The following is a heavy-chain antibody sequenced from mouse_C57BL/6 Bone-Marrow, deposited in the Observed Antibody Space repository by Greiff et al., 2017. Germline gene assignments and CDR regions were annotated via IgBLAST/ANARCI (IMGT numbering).Heavy chain of an antibody. CDR3: ARWHYGSSYEAMDY. D-gene: IGHD1-1*01. Sequence: QVQLKQSGAELAKPGASVKLSCKASGYTFTSYWMHWVKQRPGQGLEWIEYINPSSGYTKYNQKFKDKATLTADKSSSTAYMQLSSLTYEDSAVYYCARWHYGSSYEAMDYWGQGTSVTVSS. J-gene: IGHJ4*01. V-gene: IGHV1-7*01. CDR1: GYTFTSYW. CDR2: INPSSGYT.